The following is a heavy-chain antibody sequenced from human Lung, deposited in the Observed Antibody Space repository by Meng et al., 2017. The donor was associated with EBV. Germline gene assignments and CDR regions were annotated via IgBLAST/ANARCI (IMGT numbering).Heavy chain of an antibody. CDR3: AREYSSSSGLPGP. CDR2: INHSGST. Sequence: VQLQQWGAGLLKPSETLSLTCAVYGGSFSGYYWSWIRQPPGKGLEWIGEINHSGSTNYNPSLKSRVTISVDTSKNQFSLKLSSVTAADTAVYYCAREYSSSSGLPGPWGQGTLVTVSS. CDR1: GGSFSGYY. D-gene: IGHD6-6*01. J-gene: IGHJ5*02. V-gene: IGHV4-34*01.